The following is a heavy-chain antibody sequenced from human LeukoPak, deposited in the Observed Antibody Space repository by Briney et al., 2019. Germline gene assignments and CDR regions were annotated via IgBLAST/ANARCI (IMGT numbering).Heavy chain of an antibody. Sequence: GGSLRLSCAASGFTFSSYTVNWIRQAPGKGLEWVSSISGCSYYIYYADSVRGRFTISRDNAKNSAYLQMNSLRAEDTAVYYCARDLGSSSWYYAYYYFDYWGQGTLVTVSS. CDR3: ARDLGSSSWYYAYYYFDY. CDR2: ISGCSYYI. J-gene: IGHJ4*02. CDR1: GFTFSSYT. V-gene: IGHV3-21*01. D-gene: IGHD6-13*01.